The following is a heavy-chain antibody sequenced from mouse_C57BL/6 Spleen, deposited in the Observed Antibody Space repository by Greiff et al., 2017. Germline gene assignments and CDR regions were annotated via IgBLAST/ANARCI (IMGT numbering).Heavy chain of an antibody. D-gene: IGHD1-1*01. V-gene: IGHV14-4*01. CDR1: GFNIKDDY. CDR2: IDPENGDT. CDR3: TSSTVVAPYYAMDY. Sequence: EVQLQQSGAELVRPGASVKLSCTASGFNIKDDYMHWVKQRPEQGLEWIGWIDPENGDTEYASKFQGKATITADTSSHTAYLQLSSLTSEDTAVYYCTSSTVVAPYYAMDYWGQGTSVTVSA. J-gene: IGHJ4*01.